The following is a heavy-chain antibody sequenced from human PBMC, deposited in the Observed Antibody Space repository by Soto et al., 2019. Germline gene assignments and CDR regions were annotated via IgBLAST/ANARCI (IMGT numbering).Heavy chain of an antibody. V-gene: IGHV4-34*01. J-gene: IGHJ4*02. CDR3: ARRSYDYVWGSYRYSPHYFDY. CDR1: GGSFSGSD. D-gene: IGHD3-16*02. CDR2: INHRGST. Sequence: PSETLYLTCAVRGGSFSGSDCSWIRQPPGKGLEWTGAINHRGSTNDHPSLNSRVTRSGDTSKNQFSLKLSSVTAAAMDVCCCARRSYDYVWGSYRYSPHYFDYWGQGTLVT.